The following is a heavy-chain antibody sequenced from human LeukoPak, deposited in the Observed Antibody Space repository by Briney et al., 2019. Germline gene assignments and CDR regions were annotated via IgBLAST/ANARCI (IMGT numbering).Heavy chain of an antibody. J-gene: IGHJ4*02. V-gene: IGHV1-3*01. CDR1: GYTFTNYA. D-gene: IGHD6-13*01. CDR2: INAGNGNT. CDR3: ATVLAAAGTLDY. Sequence: ASVKVSCKASGYTFTNYAMHWVRQAPGQRLEWMGWINAGNGNTKYSQKFQGRVTITRDTSASTAYMELSSLRSEDTAVYYCATVLAAAGTLDYWGQGTLVTVSS.